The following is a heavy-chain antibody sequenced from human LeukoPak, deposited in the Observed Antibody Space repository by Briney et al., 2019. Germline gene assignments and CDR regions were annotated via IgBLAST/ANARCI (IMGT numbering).Heavy chain of an antibody. J-gene: IGHJ6*03. CDR1: YSPSVAT. CDR3: ARDMAYCNCASCYTYSYYYMDF. V-gene: IGHV3-64*01. Sequence: GGSLRLSCVHPRYSPSVATTRWGSQAPGKGLEYVSAISSDGGSTYYANSVKGRFIISRDNSKNTLYLQMGSLRAEDAAVYYCARDMAYCNCASCYTYSYYYMDFRGKGTTVTVSS. D-gene: IGHD2-15*01. CDR2: ISSDGGST.